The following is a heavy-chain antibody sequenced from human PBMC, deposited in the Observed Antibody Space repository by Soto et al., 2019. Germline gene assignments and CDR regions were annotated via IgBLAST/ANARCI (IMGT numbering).Heavy chain of an antibody. CDR3: ARDPGIAAPGRGLGDY. CDR1: GYSFTTYG. J-gene: IGHJ4*02. CDR2: ISAYNGNT. Sequence: GASVKVSCKASGYSFTTYGFSWVRQAPGQGLEWMGWISAYNGNTDYAQKLQGRVTMTTDTSTSTAYMELRSLRSDDTAVYYCARDPGIAAPGRGLGDYWGQGTPVTVSS. D-gene: IGHD6-13*01. V-gene: IGHV1-18*01.